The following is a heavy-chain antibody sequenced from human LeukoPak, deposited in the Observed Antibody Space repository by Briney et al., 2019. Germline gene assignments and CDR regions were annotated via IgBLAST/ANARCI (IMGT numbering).Heavy chain of an antibody. V-gene: IGHV6-1*01. Sequence: SQTLSLTCAISGDSVSNNGAAWNWIRQSPSRGLEWLGRTYFGSKWYNDYAVSVKSRITINPDTSKNQFSLQMNSVTPEDTAVYYCARQRSRALDLWGQGTMVTVSS. CDR2: TYFGSKWYN. CDR1: GDSVSNNGAA. D-gene: IGHD1-1*01. CDR3: ARQRSRALDL. J-gene: IGHJ3*01.